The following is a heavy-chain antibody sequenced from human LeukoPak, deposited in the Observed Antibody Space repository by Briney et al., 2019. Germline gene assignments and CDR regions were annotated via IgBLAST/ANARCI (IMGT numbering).Heavy chain of an antibody. V-gene: IGHV3-9*01. CDR2: ISWNSGSI. CDR3: AKEGSVCTNGICRYFDY. CDR1: GFTFDGCA. Sequence: GGSLRLSCAGSGFTFDGCAMHWVRQAPGKGLEWVSSISWNSGSIDYADSVRGRFTISRDNAKNSLYLQMNSLKAGDTALYYCAKEGSVCTNGICRYFDYWGQGTLVTVSS. J-gene: IGHJ4*02. D-gene: IGHD2-8*01.